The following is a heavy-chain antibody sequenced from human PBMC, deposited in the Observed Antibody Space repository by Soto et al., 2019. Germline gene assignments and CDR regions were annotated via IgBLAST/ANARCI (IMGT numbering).Heavy chain of an antibody. CDR3: ARNEYSTTFYYYGMDV. D-gene: IGHD6-6*01. Sequence: GASVKVSCKASGGTFSSYAITWVRQAPGQGLEWMGRIIPIFGTVNYNQKFQGRVTITADESTSTAYMELSSLRSEDTAVYYCARNEYSTTFYYYGMDVWGQGTTVTVSS. V-gene: IGHV1-69*13. J-gene: IGHJ6*02. CDR1: GGTFSSYA. CDR2: IIPIFGTV.